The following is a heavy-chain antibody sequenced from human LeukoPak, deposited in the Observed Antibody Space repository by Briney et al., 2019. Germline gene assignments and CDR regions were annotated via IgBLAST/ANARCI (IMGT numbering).Heavy chain of an antibody. CDR3: ARGFDGYPFGWWFDP. CDR2: VSADGSTT. Sequence: PGGSLRLSCVVSGFTFSTYWMHWVRQAPGKRLVWVSRVSADGSTTIYADSVKGRSTISRDNGINTVYLQMNSLRAEDTAVYYCARGFDGYPFGWWFDPWGQGTLVTVSS. V-gene: IGHV3-74*01. J-gene: IGHJ5*02. D-gene: IGHD5-24*01. CDR1: GFTFSTYW.